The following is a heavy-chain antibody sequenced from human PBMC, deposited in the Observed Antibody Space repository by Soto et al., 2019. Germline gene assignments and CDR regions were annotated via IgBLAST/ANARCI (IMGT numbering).Heavy chain of an antibody. CDR1: GFTFTNYA. Sequence: QVQLVHSGAEVRKPGASVKVSCKTSGFTFTNYAMHWVRQAPGQRLEWMGWIXGXXXNTKXSQRFQDRVTITRDTXXXXXXXXXXXXXXXXXXXXXXXXXXXXXXDYWGQGTLVTVSS. J-gene: IGHJ4*02. CDR2: IXGXXXNT. CDR3: XXXXXXXXDY. V-gene: IGHV1-3*01.